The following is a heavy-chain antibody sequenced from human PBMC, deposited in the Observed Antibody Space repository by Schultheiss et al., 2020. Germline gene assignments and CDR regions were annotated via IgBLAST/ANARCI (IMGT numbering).Heavy chain of an antibody. Sequence: GGSLRLSCAASGFTFSSSWMHWVCQAPEKGLEWVSGISWNSGSIGYADSVKGRFTISRDNAKNSLYLQMNSLRAEDTALYYCARHRWRGYFDVWGAGTTVTVSS. CDR1: GFTFSSSW. V-gene: IGHV3-9*01. CDR3: ARHRWRGYFDV. CDR2: ISWNSGSI. J-gene: IGHJ6*04. D-gene: IGHD1-1*01.